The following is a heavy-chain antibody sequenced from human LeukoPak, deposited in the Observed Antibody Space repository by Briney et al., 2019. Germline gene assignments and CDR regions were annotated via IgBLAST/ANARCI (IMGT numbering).Heavy chain of an antibody. CDR2: ISSSGSTI. V-gene: IGHV3-11*04. D-gene: IGHD6-13*01. Sequence: GGSLRLSCAASGFTFSDYYMSWIRQAPGKGLEWVSYISSSGSTIYYADSVKGRFTISRDNSKNTLYLQMNSLRAEDTAVYYCAKDRGSSWYYFDYWGQGTLVTVSS. J-gene: IGHJ4*02. CDR1: GFTFSDYY. CDR3: AKDRGSSWYYFDY.